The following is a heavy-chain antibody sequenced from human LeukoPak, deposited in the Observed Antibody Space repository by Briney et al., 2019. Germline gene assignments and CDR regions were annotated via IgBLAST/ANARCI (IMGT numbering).Heavy chain of an antibody. Sequence: PGGSLRLSCAASGFTFSSYSMNWVRQAPGKGLEWVSSISSSSSYIYYADSVKGRFTISRDNAKNSLYLQMNSLTDEDTAVYYCARIGGSGSWYTDYWGQGTLVTVSS. D-gene: IGHD6-13*01. J-gene: IGHJ4*02. CDR3: ARIGGSGSWYTDY. V-gene: IGHV3-21*01. CDR2: ISSSSSYI. CDR1: GFTFSSYS.